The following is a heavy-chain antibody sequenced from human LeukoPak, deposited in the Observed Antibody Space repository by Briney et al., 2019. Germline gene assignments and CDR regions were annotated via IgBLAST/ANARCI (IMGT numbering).Heavy chain of an antibody. V-gene: IGHV4-34*01. CDR3: ARYTARPEYYFDY. Sequence: SETLSLTCAVYGGSFSGYYWSWIRQPPGKGLEWIGEINHSGSTNYNPSLKSRVTISVDTSKNQFSLKLSSVTAADTAVYYCARYTARPEYYFDYWGQGTLVTVSS. D-gene: IGHD6-6*01. CDR1: GGSFSGYY. J-gene: IGHJ4*02. CDR2: INHSGST.